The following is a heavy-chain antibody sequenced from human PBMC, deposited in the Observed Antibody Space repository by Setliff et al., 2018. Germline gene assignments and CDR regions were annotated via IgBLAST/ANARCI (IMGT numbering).Heavy chain of an antibody. CDR1: GVSIANTASY. V-gene: IGHV4-4*07. CDR3: ARGPGAATGEGFDI. Sequence: SETLSLTCNVSGVSIANTASYWSWIRQPAGKGLEWIGRMYGNSNYNPSLKSRVTMSIDTSKNKFSLKLSSVTAADTAVYYCARGPGAATGEGFDIWGQGTMVTVSS. CDR2: MYGNS. D-gene: IGHD7-27*01. J-gene: IGHJ3*02.